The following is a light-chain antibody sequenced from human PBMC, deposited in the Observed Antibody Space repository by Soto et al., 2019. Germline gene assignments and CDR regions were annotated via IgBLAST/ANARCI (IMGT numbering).Light chain of an antibody. CDR1: QSISSW. V-gene: IGKV1-5*03. CDR2: KAS. CDR3: QQYNSYPLT. Sequence: DIQMTQSPSTVSASGGDRVTITCRASQSISSWLAWYQQKPGKAPKLLIYKASSLESRVPSRFSGSGSGTEFTLTISSLQPDDFATYYCQQYNSYPLTFGGGTKVDIK. J-gene: IGKJ4*01.